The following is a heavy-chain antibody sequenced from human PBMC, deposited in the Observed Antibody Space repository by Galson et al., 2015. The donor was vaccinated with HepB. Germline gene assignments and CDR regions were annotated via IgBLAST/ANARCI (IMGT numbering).Heavy chain of an antibody. CDR2: ISSSSSTI. J-gene: IGHJ2*01. CDR3: ARDLCSSTSCYNWYFDL. D-gene: IGHD2-2*02. Sequence: SLRLSCAVPGFTFSSYSMNWVRQAPGKGLEWVSYISSSSSTIYYADSVKGRFTISRDNAKNSLYLQMNSLRAEDTAVYYCARDLCSSTSCYNWYFDLWGRGTLVTVSS. CDR1: GFTFSSYS. V-gene: IGHV3-48*01.